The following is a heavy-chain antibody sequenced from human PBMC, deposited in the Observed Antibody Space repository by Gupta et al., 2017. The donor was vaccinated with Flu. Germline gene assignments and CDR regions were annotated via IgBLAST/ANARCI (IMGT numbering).Heavy chain of an antibody. Sequence: EVQLLESRGRLVQAGGCLTLSCAASGFTFSSYAVSWVRQAPGKGLEWVSGISGRGDRTYYADSVKGRLTISRDTSKSTLYLQMNNLRVDDTAVYYCAKGRGGESFNELEMWGQGTLVTVSS. CDR1: GFTFSSYA. CDR3: AKGRGGESFNELEM. D-gene: IGHD5-24*01. V-gene: IGHV3-23*01. J-gene: IGHJ4*02. CDR2: ISGRGDRT.